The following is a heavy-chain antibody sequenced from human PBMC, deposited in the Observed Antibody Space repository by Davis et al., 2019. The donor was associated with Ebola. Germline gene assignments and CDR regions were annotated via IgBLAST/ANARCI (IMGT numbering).Heavy chain of an antibody. J-gene: IGHJ4*02. V-gene: IGHV4-61*01. Sequence: PSETLSLTCTVSGGSISSSSYYWSWIRQPPGKGLEWIGYIYYSGSTNYNPSLKSRVTISVDTSKNQFSLKLSSVTAADTAVYYCASSPLAGATDFDYWGQGTLVTVSS. CDR3: ASSPLAGATDFDY. D-gene: IGHD1-26*01. CDR2: IYYSGST. CDR1: GGSISSSSYY.